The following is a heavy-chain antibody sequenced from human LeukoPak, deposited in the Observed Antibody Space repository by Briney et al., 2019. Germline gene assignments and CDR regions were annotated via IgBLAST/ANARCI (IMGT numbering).Heavy chain of an antibody. CDR3: ARVERASYFHYGMDV. J-gene: IGHJ6*02. Sequence: SQTLSLTCFISGESVSSNSAAWTWIRQSQSRGLEWLGRTYYRSKWYNDYAVSVKSRMIINPDTSKNQFSLQLNSVIPEDTAVYYCARVERASYFHYGMDVWGQGTTVIVSS. D-gene: IGHD3-9*01. V-gene: IGHV6-1*01. CDR2: TYYRSKWYN. CDR1: GESVSSNSAA.